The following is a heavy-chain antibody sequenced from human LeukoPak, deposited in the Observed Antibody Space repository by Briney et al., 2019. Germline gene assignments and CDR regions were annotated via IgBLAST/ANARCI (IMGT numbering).Heavy chain of an antibody. J-gene: IGHJ5*02. CDR2: IYTSGST. D-gene: IGHD1-14*01. CDR1: GGSISGYY. Sequence: SETLPLTCTVSGGSISGYYWSWIRQPAGKGLEWIGRIYTSGSTNYNPSLKSRVTMSVDTSKNQFSLKLSSVTAADTAVYYCARASPTTNKGAYGWFDPWGQGTLVTVSS. V-gene: IGHV4-4*07. CDR3: ARASPTTNKGAYGWFDP.